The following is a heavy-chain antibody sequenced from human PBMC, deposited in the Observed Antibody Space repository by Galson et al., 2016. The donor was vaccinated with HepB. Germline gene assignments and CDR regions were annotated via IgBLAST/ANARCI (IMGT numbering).Heavy chain of an antibody. J-gene: IGHJ6*04. CDR2: ISGSGGST. D-gene: IGHD3-3*01. CDR3: ANDLGFLEWLFFDSYYYYGMDV. CDR1: GFTFSSYA. Sequence: LRLSCAASGFTFSSYAMSWVRQAPGKGLEWVSAISGSGGSTYYADSVKGRFTISRDNSKNTLYLQMNSLRAEDTAVYYCANDLGFLEWLFFDSYYYYGMDVWGKGTTVAVSS. V-gene: IGHV3-23*01.